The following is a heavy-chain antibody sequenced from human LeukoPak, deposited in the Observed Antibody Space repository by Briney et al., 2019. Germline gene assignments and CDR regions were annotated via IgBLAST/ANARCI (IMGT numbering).Heavy chain of an antibody. Sequence: PGGSLRLSCAASGFTFSIYWMSWVRQAPGKGLEWVAVISYDGSNKYYADSVKGRFTISRDNSKNTLYLQMNSLRAEDTAVYYCAKDRAVTTFAPGVNWFDPWGQGTLVTVSS. CDR2: ISYDGSNK. CDR3: AKDRAVTTFAPGVNWFDP. J-gene: IGHJ5*02. CDR1: GFTFSIYW. V-gene: IGHV3-30*18. D-gene: IGHD4-11*01.